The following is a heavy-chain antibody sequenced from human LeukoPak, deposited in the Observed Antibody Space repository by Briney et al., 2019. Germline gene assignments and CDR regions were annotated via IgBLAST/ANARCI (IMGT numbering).Heavy chain of an antibody. CDR3: AEDWPPDS. CDR1: GFTFTSYA. Sequence: GGSLRLSCVASGFTFTSYAMSWVRQVPGKGLEWVSAISASGGLTYYADSVKGRFTISRDSSKNTLYLQMNSLRAADTAVYYCAEDWPPDSWGQGTLVTVSS. J-gene: IGHJ5*01. V-gene: IGHV3-23*01. CDR2: ISASGGLT.